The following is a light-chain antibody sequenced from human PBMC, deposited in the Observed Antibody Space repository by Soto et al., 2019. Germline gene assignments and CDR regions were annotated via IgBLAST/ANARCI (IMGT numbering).Light chain of an antibody. CDR1: QSVSSNY. CDR2: GAS. J-gene: IGKJ1*01. V-gene: IGKV3-20*01. CDR3: QQCGSARWT. Sequence: EIVLTQSQGTLSLSPGDRATLSCRASQSVSSNYLAWYQQKPGQAPRLLIYGASSRATGIPDRISGSGSGTDFTLSISRLEHDDFAEYYRQQCGSARWTFSQGNKGEI.